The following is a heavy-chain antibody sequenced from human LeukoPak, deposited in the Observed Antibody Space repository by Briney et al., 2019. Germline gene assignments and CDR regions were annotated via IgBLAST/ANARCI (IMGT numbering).Heavy chain of an antibody. V-gene: IGHV3-33*01. Sequence: PGGSLRLSCVASGYTFSSHGMHWVRQAPGKGLEWVAAIWYDGSRQLYADSVMGRFTISRDDSKNTLYLQMNDLRAEDTAVYFCARDDGFGDLFHWGQGALVTVSS. D-gene: IGHD3-10*01. CDR1: GYTFSSHG. J-gene: IGHJ4*02. CDR2: IWYDGSRQ. CDR3: ARDDGFGDLFH.